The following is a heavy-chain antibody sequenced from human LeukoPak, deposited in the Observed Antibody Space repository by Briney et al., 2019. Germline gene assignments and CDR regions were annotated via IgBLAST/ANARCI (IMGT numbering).Heavy chain of an antibody. V-gene: IGHV4-39*07. CDR3: ARARFWSGYNSPIDY. J-gene: IGHJ4*02. Sequence: SETLSLTCTVSGGSISSSSYYWGWIRQPPGKGLEWIGSIYYSGSTYYNPSLKSRVTISVDTSKSQFSLKLSSVTAADTAVYYCARARFWSGYNSPIDYWGQGTLVTVSS. CDR1: GGSISSSSYY. CDR2: IYYSGST. D-gene: IGHD3-3*01.